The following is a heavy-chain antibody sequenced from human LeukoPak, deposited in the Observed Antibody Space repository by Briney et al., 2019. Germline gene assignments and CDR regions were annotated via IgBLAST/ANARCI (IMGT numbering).Heavy chain of an antibody. CDR2: IGSAGDT. J-gene: IGHJ6*02. Sequence: GGSLRLSCAASGFTFSSYDMHWVRQATGKGLEWVSGIGSAGDTYYPDSVKGRFTISRDNAKNSLYLQMNSLRAGDTAVYYCARVLPKYFDFLTGFYYYYGMDVWGQGTTVAVSS. D-gene: IGHD3-9*01. V-gene: IGHV3-13*01. CDR3: ARVLPKYFDFLTGFYYYYGMDV. CDR1: GFTFSSYD.